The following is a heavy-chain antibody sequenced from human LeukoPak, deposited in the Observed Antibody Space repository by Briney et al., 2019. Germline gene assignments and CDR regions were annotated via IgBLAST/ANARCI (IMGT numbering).Heavy chain of an antibody. J-gene: IGHJ3*02. CDR2: INHSGST. V-gene: IGHV4-34*01. CDR1: GGSFSGYY. D-gene: IGHD3-22*01. CDR3: ARDWYDSSGYLGSHAFDI. Sequence: PSETLSLTCAVYGGSFSGYYWSWIRQPPGKGLEWIGEINHSGSTNYNPSLKSRVTISVDKSKNQFSLKLSSVTAADTAVYYCARDWYDSSGYLGSHAFDIWGQGTMVTVSS.